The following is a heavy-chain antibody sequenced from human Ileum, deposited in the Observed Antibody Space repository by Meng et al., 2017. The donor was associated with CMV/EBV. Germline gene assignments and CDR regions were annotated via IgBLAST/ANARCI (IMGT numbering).Heavy chain of an antibody. CDR1: GFTFRSYP. Sequence: GGSLRLSCVASGFTFRSYPMSWVRQAPGKGLEWVSLISSGDSGTYYADSVKGRFTISRDNSKNTLYLQMNNLRAEDTAVYYCAKTWDYWDQGTPVTVSS. V-gene: IGHV3-23*03. CDR3: AKTWDY. CDR2: ISSGDSGT. J-gene: IGHJ4*01.